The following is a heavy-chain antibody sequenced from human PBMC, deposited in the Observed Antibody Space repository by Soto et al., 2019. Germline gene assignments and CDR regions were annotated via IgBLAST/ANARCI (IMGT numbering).Heavy chain of an antibody. D-gene: IGHD1-20*01. V-gene: IGHV3-23*01. CDR1: GFPFSDLA. J-gene: IGHJ5*02. CDR2: ISGSGAYI. Sequence: GGSLRLSCAASGFPFSDLAMSWVRQAPGKGLEWVSGISGSGAYIYYADSVKGRFTISRDNSKNMLYLQMHSLRAEDTAVYYCAKDVYKQPPSGWFDPWGQGTPVTASS. CDR3: AKDVYKQPPSGWFDP.